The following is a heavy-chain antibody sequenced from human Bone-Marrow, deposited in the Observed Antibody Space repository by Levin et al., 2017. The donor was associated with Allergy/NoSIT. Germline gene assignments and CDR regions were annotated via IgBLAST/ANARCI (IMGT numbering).Heavy chain of an antibody. CDR2: INHSGST. Sequence: GSLRLSCAVYGGSFSGYYWSWIRQPPGKGLEWIGEINHSGSTNYNPSLKSRVTIPVDTSKNQFSLKLSSVTAADTAVYYCARGILGYCTGGVCSPPRWNSSGWYRAIEVWFDPWGQGTLVTVSS. CDR3: ARGILGYCTGGVCSPPRWNSSGWYRAIEVWFDP. J-gene: IGHJ5*02. D-gene: IGHD2-8*02. CDR1: GGSFSGYY. V-gene: IGHV4-34*01.